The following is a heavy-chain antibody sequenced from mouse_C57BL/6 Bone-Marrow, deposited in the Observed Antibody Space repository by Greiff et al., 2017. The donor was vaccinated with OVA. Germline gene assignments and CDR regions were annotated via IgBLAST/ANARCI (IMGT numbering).Heavy chain of an antibody. J-gene: IGHJ3*01. V-gene: IGHV1-4*01. Sequence: QVQLQQSGAELARPGASVKMSCKASGYTFTSYTMHWVKQRPGQGLEWIGYINPSSGYTEYNQKFKDKATLTADKSSSTAYMQLSSLTSEDSAVYYCARDTTVVAGRFAYWGQGTLVTVSA. CDR3: ARDTTVVAGRFAY. D-gene: IGHD1-1*01. CDR2: INPSSGYT. CDR1: GYTFTSYT.